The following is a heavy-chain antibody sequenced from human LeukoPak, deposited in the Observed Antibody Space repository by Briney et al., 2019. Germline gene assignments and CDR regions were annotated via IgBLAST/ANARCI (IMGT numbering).Heavy chain of an antibody. Sequence: PGGSLRLSCAASGFTFDDYAMHWVRQAPGKGLEWVSGISWNSGSIGYADSVKGRFTISRDNAKNSLYLQMNSLRAEDTALYYCAKTYYYDSSGYPSGLFDYWGQGTLVTVSS. J-gene: IGHJ4*02. CDR3: AKTYYYDSSGYPSGLFDY. CDR1: GFTFDDYA. D-gene: IGHD3-22*01. V-gene: IGHV3-9*01. CDR2: ISWNSGSI.